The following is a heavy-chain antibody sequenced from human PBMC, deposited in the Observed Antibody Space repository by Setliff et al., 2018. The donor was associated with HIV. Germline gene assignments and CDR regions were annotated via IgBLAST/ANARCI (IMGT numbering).Heavy chain of an antibody. J-gene: IGHJ4*02. D-gene: IGHD3-3*01. CDR3: AKAWGSGYPSFESALMFDV. CDR2: TTSNGRTT. Sequence: PGGSLRLSCAASGFTFSAHAMTWVRRAPGKGLEWVSATTSNGRTTDYAESGRGRFTLSRDNSRNTLNLHMTSLRAEDTAIYYCAKAWGSGYPSFESALMFDVWGQGTLVTVSS. V-gene: IGHV3-23*01. CDR1: GFTFSAHA.